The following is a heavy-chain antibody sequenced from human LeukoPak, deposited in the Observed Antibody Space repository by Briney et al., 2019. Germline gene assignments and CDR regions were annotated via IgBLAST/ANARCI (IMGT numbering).Heavy chain of an antibody. J-gene: IGHJ4*02. CDR2: ISYDGSNK. CDR3: ARGLVGAPFGY. Sequence: PGGSLRLSCAASGFTFSSYAMHWVRQAPGKGLEWVAVISYDGSNKYYADSVKGRFTISRDNSKNTLYLQMNSLRAEDTAVYYCARGLVGAPFGYWGQGTLVTVFS. V-gene: IGHV3-30*04. D-gene: IGHD1-26*01. CDR1: GFTFSSYA.